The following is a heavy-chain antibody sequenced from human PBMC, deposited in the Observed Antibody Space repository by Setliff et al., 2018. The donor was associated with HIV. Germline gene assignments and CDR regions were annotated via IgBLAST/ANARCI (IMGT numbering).Heavy chain of an antibody. D-gene: IGHD3-10*01. CDR3: AREGSPIYYFDY. CDR1: GYTFTSYA. Sequence: ASVKVSCKASGYTFTSYAIHWVRQAPGQGLQWMGWVNPNSGGTNSAQEFQGRVTMTRDTSISTAYMEVSSLRSDDTAVYYCAREGSPIYYFDYWSQGTLVTVSS. CDR2: VNPNSGGT. J-gene: IGHJ4*02. V-gene: IGHV1-2*02.